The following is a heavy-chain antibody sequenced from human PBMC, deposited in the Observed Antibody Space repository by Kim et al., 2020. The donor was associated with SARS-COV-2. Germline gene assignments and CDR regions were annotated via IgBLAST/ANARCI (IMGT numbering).Heavy chain of an antibody. V-gene: IGHV3-74*01. Sequence: GGSLRLSCTTSGFTFTDYWIHWVRQAPGKGLVWVSYVNNDGSSTGYADSVKGRFTISRDNAKNTLYLQMNSLRLEDTAVYYCARGYGSGTNYWGQGTVV. J-gene: IGHJ4*02. CDR1: GFTFTDYW. D-gene: IGHD3-10*01. CDR3: ARGYGSGTNY. CDR2: VNNDGSST.